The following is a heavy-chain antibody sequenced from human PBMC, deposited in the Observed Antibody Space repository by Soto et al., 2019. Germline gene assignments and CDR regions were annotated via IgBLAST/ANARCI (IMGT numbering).Heavy chain of an antibody. V-gene: IGHV3-30-3*01. D-gene: IGHD1-7*01. J-gene: IGHJ6*02. CDR2: ISYDGSNK. Sequence: GGSLRLSCAASGFTFSSYAMHWVRQAPGKGLEWVAVISYDGSNKYYADSVKGRFTISRDNSKNTLYLQMNSLRAEDTAVYYCARVRYGYNWHSEGGMDVWGQGTTVTVSS. CDR1: GFTFSSYA. CDR3: ARVRYGYNWHSEGGMDV.